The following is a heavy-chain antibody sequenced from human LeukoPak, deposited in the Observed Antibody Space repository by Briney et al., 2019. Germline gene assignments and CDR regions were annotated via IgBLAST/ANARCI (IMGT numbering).Heavy chain of an antibody. Sequence: PGRTLRLSCTASGYTFSSYWMSWVRHAPGKGLEREANIKQEGRDTYYVDSVKGRFTISRDNAKNSLYLQMNSMRAEDTAVYYCARLTYYDFWSGYKFDYWGQGTLVTVSS. D-gene: IGHD3-3*01. J-gene: IGHJ4*02. CDR3: ARLTYYDFWSGYKFDY. V-gene: IGHV3-7*05. CDR1: GYTFSSYW. CDR2: IKQEGRDT.